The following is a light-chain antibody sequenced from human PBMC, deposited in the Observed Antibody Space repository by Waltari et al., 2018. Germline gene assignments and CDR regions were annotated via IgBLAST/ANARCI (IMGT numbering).Light chain of an antibody. CDR3: QQYYSIPYS. V-gene: IGKV4-1*01. CDR1: QSVFYSSNDKNY. J-gene: IGKJ2*03. CDR2: WAS. Sequence: DIVITQSPESLAVSLGERVTINCKSSQSVFYSSNDKNYLAWYRQKPGQPPKLLIYWASTRESGVPDRFSGSGSGTDFTLTISSLQAEDVAVYSCQQYYSIPYSFGQGTTLEIK.